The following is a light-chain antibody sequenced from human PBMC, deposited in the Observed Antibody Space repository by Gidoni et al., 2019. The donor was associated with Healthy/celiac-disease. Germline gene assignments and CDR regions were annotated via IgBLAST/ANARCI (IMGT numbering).Light chain of an antibody. J-gene: IGKJ2*01. CDR1: QSISSY. CDR2: AAS. CDR3: QQSYSTLVT. Sequence: DIQMTQSPSSLSASVGDRVTITCRESQSISSYLNWYQQKPGKAPKLLIYAASILQSGVPSRFSGSGSGTDFTLTISSLQPEDFATYYCQQSYSTLVTFGQGTKLEIK. V-gene: IGKV1-39*01.